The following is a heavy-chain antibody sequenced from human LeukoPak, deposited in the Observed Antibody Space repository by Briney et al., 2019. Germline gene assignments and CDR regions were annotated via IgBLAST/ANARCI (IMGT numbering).Heavy chain of an antibody. D-gene: IGHD1-26*01. CDR2: INHSGST. Sequence: SETLSLTCAVYGGSFSGYYWSWIRQPPGKGLEWIGEINHSGSTKYNPSLKSRVSISVDTSKKQFSLRVSSVTAADTAVYYCARVGREPTLPVYWGQGTLVTISS. J-gene: IGHJ4*02. CDR1: GGSFSGYY. V-gene: IGHV4-34*01. CDR3: ARVGREPTLPVY.